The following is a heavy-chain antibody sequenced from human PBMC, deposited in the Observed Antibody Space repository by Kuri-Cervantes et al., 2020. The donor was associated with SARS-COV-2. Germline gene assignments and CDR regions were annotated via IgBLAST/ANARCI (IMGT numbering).Heavy chain of an antibody. CDR3: ARDVEQWLVRSFWYYGMDV. D-gene: IGHD6-19*01. Sequence: GGSLRLSCAASGFTFSSYGMHWVRQAPGKGLEWVAVVSYDGSNKYYADSVKGRFTISRDNSKNTLYLQMNSLRAEDTAVYYCARDVEQWLVRSFWYYGMDVWGQGTTVTVS. CDR2: VSYDGSNK. CDR1: GFTFSSYG. J-gene: IGHJ6*02. V-gene: IGHV3-30*03.